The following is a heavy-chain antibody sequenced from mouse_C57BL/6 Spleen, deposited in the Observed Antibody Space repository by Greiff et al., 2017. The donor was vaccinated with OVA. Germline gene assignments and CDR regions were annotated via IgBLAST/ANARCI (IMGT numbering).Heavy chain of an antibody. CDR3: TSRGTTVVAHFDY. CDR1: GYTFTDYE. Sequence: VQLQQSGAELVRPGASVTLSCKASGYTFTDYEMPWVKQTPVHGLEWIGAIDPETGGTAYHQKFKGQAILTADKSSSTAYMELRSLTSEESAVYYCTSRGTTVVAHFDYWGQGTTLTVSS. J-gene: IGHJ2*01. D-gene: IGHD1-1*01. V-gene: IGHV1-15*01. CDR2: IDPETGGT.